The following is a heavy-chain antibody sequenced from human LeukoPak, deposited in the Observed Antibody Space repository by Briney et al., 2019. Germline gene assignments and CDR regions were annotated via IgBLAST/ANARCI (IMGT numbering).Heavy chain of an antibody. J-gene: IGHJ4*02. CDR1: DSNIGTYA. CDR3: AKETKKGKTWIQLWTYFDY. V-gene: IGHV3-23*01. Sequence: GGSLRLSCGAPDSNIGTYAVTWVRQVPGGGLEWVSGMSGGGLSTYYARSVKGRFTIARDTSRNTSYLEMNSLGADDTALYYCAKETKKGKTWIQLWTYFDYWGQGTLVTVSS. D-gene: IGHD5-18*01. CDR2: MSGGGLST.